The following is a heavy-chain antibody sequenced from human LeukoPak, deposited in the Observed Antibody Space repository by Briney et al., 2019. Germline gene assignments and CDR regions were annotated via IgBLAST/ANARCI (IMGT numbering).Heavy chain of an antibody. CDR3: ARIHVGYSSSSYYYYYYMDV. V-gene: IGHV4-59*11. CDR1: GGSISSHY. J-gene: IGHJ6*03. D-gene: IGHD6-6*01. Sequence: PSETLSLTCTVSGGSISSHYWSWIRQPPGKGLEWIGYIYYSGSANYNPPLKSRVTISVDTSKNQFSLKLSSVTAADTAVYYCARIHVGYSSSSYYYYYYMDVWGKGTTVTVSS. CDR2: IYYSGSA.